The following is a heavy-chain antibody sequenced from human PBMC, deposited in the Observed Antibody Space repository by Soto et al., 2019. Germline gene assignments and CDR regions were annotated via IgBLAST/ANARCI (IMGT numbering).Heavy chain of an antibody. J-gene: IGHJ5*02. CDR3: AREGPPRIVVDHNWFDP. CDR1: GFTFSSYA. D-gene: IGHD2-21*01. V-gene: IGHV3-23*01. Sequence: GGSLRLSCAASGFTFSSYAMSWVRQAPGKGLEWVSAISGSGGSTYYADSVKGRFTISRDNSKNTLYLQMNSLRAEDTAVYYCAREGPPRIVVDHNWFDPWGQGTLVTVSS. CDR2: ISGSGGST.